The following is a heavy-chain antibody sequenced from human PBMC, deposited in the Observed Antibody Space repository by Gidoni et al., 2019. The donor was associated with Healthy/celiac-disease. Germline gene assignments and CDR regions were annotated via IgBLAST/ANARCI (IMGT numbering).Heavy chain of an antibody. Sequence: QVQLVQSGAEVKKPGASVTVSCKASGYTFTSYYMHWVRQAPGQGLEWMGIINPSGGSTSYAQKFQGRVTMTRDTSTSTVYMELSSLRSEDTAGYYCAAEKQWLVVGYWGQGTLVTVSS. J-gene: IGHJ4*02. CDR3: AAEKQWLVVGY. CDR1: GYTFTSYY. D-gene: IGHD6-19*01. V-gene: IGHV1-46*01. CDR2: INPSGGST.